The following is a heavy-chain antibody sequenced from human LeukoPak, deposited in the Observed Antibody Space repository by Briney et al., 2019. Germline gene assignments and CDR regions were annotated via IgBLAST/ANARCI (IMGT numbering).Heavy chain of an antibody. D-gene: IGHD2-21*02. J-gene: IGHJ5*02. CDR1: CGSISSYY. CDR2: IYYSGST. Sequence: SETLSLTCTVSCGSISSYYWSWIRQPPGKGLEWIGYIYYSGSTNYNPSLKSRVTISVDTSKNQFSLKLSSVTAADTAVYYCASGRVFWGGDGSWWVDPWGQGTLVTVSS. V-gene: IGHV4-59*01. CDR3: ASGRVFWGGDGSWWVDP.